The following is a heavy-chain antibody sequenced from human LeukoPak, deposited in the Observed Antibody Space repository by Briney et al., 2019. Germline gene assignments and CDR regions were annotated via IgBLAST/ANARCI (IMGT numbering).Heavy chain of an antibody. CDR3: ASEWTGTHDY. V-gene: IGHV3-21*01. Sequence: GGSLRLSCAASGFTFSSYSMNWVRQAPGKGLEWVSSISSGSSYIYYADSVKGRFTISRDNAKNSLYLQMNSLRAEDTAVYYCASEWTGTHDYWGQGTLVTVSS. J-gene: IGHJ4*02. CDR2: ISSGSSYI. D-gene: IGHD1-7*01. CDR1: GFTFSSYS.